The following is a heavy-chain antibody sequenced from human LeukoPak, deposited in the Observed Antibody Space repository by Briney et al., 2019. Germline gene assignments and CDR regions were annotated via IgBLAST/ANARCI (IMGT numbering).Heavy chain of an antibody. J-gene: IGHJ4*02. V-gene: IGHV3-30*18. D-gene: IGHD5-24*01. CDR2: ISYDGSNK. Sequence: GSLRLSCAASGFTFSSYGMHWVRQAPGKGLEWVAVISYDGSNKYYADSVKGRFTISRDNSKNTLYLQMNSLRAEDTAVYYCAKDLLRYGYNVFDYWGQGTLVTVSS. CDR1: GFTFSSYG. CDR3: AKDLLRYGYNVFDY.